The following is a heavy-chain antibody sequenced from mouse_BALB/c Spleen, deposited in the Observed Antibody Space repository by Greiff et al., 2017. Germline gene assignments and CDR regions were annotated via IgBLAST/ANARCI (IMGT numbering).Heavy chain of an antibody. V-gene: IGHV5-12-1*01. CDR1: GFAFSSYD. Sequence: DVKLVESGGGLVKPGGSLKLSCAASGFAFSSYDMSWVRQTPEKRLEWVAYISSGGGSTYYPDTVKGRFTISRDNAKNTLYLQMSSLKSEDTAMYYCARRGLLAYWGQGTLVTVSA. D-gene: IGHD2-2*01. CDR3: ARRGLLAY. CDR2: ISSGGGST. J-gene: IGHJ3*01.